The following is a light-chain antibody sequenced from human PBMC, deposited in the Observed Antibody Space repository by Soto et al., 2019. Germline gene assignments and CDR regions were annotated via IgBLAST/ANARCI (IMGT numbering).Light chain of an antibody. CDR2: AAS. CDR1: QGISSY. V-gene: IGKV1-8*01. J-gene: IGKJ4*01. CDR3: QQYYSYPLP. Sequence: AIRMTQSPSSLSASTGDRVTITCRASQGISSYLAWYQQKPGKAPKLLIYAASTLQSGVPSRFSGSGSVTDFTLTVSGLQSEDFATYYCQQYYSYPLPFGGGTKVEIK.